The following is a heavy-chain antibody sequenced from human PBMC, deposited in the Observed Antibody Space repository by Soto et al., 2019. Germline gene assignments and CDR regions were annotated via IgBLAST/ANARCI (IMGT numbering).Heavy chain of an antibody. CDR3: ATAGIVVTSQPQLGY. V-gene: IGHV1-46*01. J-gene: IGHJ4*01. D-gene: IGHD1-26*01. Sequence: ASVKVSCKAPADTFTSYYIHWVRQAPGHGLEWMGIINPNGGSTRFAQTFQGRITMTTDTSTSTVYMELRSLRSEDTAVYYCATAGIVVTSQPQLGYWGHGILVTVS. CDR2: INPNGGST. CDR1: ADTFTSYY.